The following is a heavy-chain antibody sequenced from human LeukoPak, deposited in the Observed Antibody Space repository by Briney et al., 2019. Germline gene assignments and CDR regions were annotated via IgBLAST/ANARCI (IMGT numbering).Heavy chain of an antibody. V-gene: IGHV3-48*01. D-gene: IGHD6-6*01. CDR3: ARSFPYSSSAVDY. CDR1: GFTFSSYS. J-gene: IGHJ4*02. CDR2: ISSSSSTI. Sequence: PGGSLRLSCAASGFTFSSYSMNWVRQAPGKGLEWVSYISSSSSTIYYADSVKGRFTISRDNAKNSLYLQMNSLRAEDTAVYYCARSFPYSSSAVDYWGQGTLVTVSS.